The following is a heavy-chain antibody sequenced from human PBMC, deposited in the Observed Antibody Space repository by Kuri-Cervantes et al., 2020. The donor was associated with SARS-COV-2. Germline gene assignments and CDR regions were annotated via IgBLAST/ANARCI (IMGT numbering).Heavy chain of an antibody. J-gene: IGHJ4*02. D-gene: IGHD3-10*01. CDR2: ISSRNSAI. CDR3: AKGSLWFGEFTFDY. CDR1: GFTFSSDT. Sequence: GESLKISCAASGFTFSSDTMMWVRQAPGKGPGWVSYISSRNSAIYYADSVKGRFTISRDNSKNTLYLQMNSLRAEDTAVYYCAKGSLWFGEFTFDYWGQGTLVTVSS. V-gene: IGHV3-48*01.